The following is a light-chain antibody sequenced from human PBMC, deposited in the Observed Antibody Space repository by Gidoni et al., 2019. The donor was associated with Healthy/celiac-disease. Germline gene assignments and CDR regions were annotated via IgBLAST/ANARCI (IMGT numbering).Light chain of an antibody. CDR2: AAS. CDR1: QGISNY. CDR3: QKYNSAPPT. J-gene: IGKJ1*01. Sequence: DIQMTQSPSSLSASVGDRVTITCRARQGISNYLAWYQQKPGKVPKLLIYAASTLQSGVPSQFRGSGSGTDFTLTISSLQPEDVATYYCQKYNSAPPTFGQGTKVEIK. V-gene: IGKV1-27*01.